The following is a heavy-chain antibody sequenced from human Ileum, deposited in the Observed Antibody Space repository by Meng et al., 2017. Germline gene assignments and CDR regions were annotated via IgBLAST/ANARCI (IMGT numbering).Heavy chain of an antibody. CDR2: LGAHDGDT. CDR1: DYTFTGYG. CDR3: ARGTPGRSYSDY. V-gene: IGHV1-18*01. J-gene: IGHJ4*02. D-gene: IGHD3-10*01. Sequence: QVQPVQSGHEVKKPGASVKVSCKASDYTFTGYGVSWVRKAPGQGLEWMAWLGAHDGDTSHAPKFQGRVTVSADRPTATAYMELRSLRSDDTAVYYCARGTPGRSYSDYWGQGTLVTVSS.